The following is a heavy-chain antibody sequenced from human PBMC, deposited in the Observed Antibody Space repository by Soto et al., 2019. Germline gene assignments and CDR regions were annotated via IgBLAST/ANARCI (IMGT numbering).Heavy chain of an antibody. CDR2: TYYRSKWYN. CDR1: GDSVPSNSAA. D-gene: IGHD2-2*01. J-gene: IGHJ4*02. Sequence: PSQTLSLTCAISGDSVPSNSAAWNWIRQSPSRGLEWLGRTYYRSKWYNDYAVSVKSRITINPDTSKNQFSLQLNSVTPEDTAVYYCARELTIVLVPAAMPGFDYWGQGTLVTVS. V-gene: IGHV6-1*01. CDR3: ARELTIVLVPAAMPGFDY.